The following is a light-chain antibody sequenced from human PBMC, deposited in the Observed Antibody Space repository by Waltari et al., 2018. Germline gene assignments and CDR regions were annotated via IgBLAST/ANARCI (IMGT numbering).Light chain of an antibody. Sequence: DIQMTQSPSSVSASVGVRVTINFLASQDIGRWLAWYQQKPAKAPKLLISSASILQSGVPSRFSGSGSGTDFTLTISSLQPEDFATYYCQQAATFPRDTFGGGTTVEI. CDR3: QQAATFPRDT. V-gene: IGKV1-12*01. J-gene: IGKJ4*01. CDR2: SAS. CDR1: QDIGRW.